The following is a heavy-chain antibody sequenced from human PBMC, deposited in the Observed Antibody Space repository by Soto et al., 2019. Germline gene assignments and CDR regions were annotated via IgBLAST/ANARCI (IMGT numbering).Heavy chain of an antibody. CDR3: ARSVAVPGANTDY. D-gene: IGHD6-19*01. CDR1: GGSISGSY. J-gene: IGHJ4*02. Sequence: PSETLSLTCSVSGGSISGSYWSWIRQSPGKGLEWLGYVYYTGSTNYSPSLRSRVSISVDTSKNEFSLRLSSVTAADTAVYFCARSVAVPGANTDYWGQGTQVTVSP. CDR2: VYYTGST. V-gene: IGHV4-59*01.